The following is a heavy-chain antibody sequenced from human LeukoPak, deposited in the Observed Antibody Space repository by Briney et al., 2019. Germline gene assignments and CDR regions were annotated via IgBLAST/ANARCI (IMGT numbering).Heavy chain of an antibody. CDR2: IRSQIYGGTP. V-gene: IGHV3-49*04. Sequence: PGGSLRLSCTGSGFTFGDYAMTWVRQAPGKGLEWVGFIRSQIYGGTPEYAASVKGRFTISRDNAKNSLYLQMNSLRAEDTAVYYCARDFGARGWFDYWGQGTLVTVSS. J-gene: IGHJ4*02. CDR1: GFTFGDYA. D-gene: IGHD6-19*01. CDR3: ARDFGARGWFDY.